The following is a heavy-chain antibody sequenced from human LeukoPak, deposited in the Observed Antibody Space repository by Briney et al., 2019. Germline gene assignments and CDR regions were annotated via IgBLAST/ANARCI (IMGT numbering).Heavy chain of an antibody. J-gene: IGHJ4*02. D-gene: IGHD1-26*01. Sequence: GGSLRLSCAASGFTFSTYAMSWVRQAPGKGLEWVSTISGSGAYSFYADSVKGRFTISRDNSKNTLYLQMNSLRDEDTAIYYCVRAPDGGYDYWGQGALVTVSS. CDR2: ISGSGAYS. CDR1: GFTFSTYA. CDR3: VRAPDGGYDY. V-gene: IGHV3-23*01.